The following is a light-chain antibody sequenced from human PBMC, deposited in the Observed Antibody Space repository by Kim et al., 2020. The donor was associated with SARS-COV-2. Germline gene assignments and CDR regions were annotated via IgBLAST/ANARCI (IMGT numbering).Light chain of an antibody. CDR1: IGNIASNY. J-gene: IGLJ3*02. Sequence: NFMLTQPHSVSESPGKTVTISCTGSIGNIASNYVHWYQQRPGTAPTIVIYDDNQRPSGVPGRFSGSIDSSSNSASLTISGLKTEDESDYYCQSYDNSNNWVFGGGTQLTVL. CDR2: DDN. V-gene: IGLV6-57*02. CDR3: QSYDNSNNWV.